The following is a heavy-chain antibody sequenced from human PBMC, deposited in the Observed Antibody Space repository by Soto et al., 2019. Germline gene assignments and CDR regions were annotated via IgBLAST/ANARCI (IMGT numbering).Heavy chain of an antibody. V-gene: IGHV4-59*01. CDR2: IYYSGST. D-gene: IGHD7-27*01. J-gene: IGHJ4*02. Sequence: QVQLQESGPGLVKPSETLSLTCTVSGGSISPYYWTWIRQPPGMGLELIGYIYYSGSTAYHPSLNSRVTMSVDTSKNQFSLRLNSVTAADTAVYFCARVHGTGEDYWGQGTLVTVSS. CDR1: GGSISPYY. CDR3: ARVHGTGEDY.